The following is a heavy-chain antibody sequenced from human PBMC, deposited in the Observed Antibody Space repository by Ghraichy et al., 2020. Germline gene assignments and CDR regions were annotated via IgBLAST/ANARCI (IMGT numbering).Heavy chain of an antibody. D-gene: IGHD6-6*01. CDR3: ARGEGQLADFDY. J-gene: IGHJ4*02. Sequence: SCSVSGYSISSGYYWGWIRQPPGKGLEWIGSIYHSGSTNYNPSLRSRVTISVDTSKNQFSLKVSSVTAADTAVFYCARGEGQLADFDYWGQGTLVTVSS. CDR2: IYHSGST. CDR1: GYSISSGYY. V-gene: IGHV4-38-2*02.